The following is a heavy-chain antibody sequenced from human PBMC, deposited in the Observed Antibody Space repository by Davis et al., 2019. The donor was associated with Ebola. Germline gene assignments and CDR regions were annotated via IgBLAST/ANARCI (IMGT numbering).Heavy chain of an antibody. D-gene: IGHD3-3*01. Sequence: HTGGSLRLSCAVSGFPITNYWTHWVRQAPGKGLVWVSRLKRDGSTIYADSVKGRFTISRDNSNNMLYLQMNSLRAEDTAVYYCARSGLSFGVVKYHYGMDVWGKGTTVTVSS. J-gene: IGHJ6*04. V-gene: IGHV3-74*01. CDR3: ARSGLSFGVVKYHYGMDV. CDR1: GFPITNYW. CDR2: LKRDGST.